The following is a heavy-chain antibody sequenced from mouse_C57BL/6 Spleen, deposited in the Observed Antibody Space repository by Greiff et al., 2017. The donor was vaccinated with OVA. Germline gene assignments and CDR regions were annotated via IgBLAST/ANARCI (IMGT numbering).Heavy chain of an antibody. D-gene: IGHD1-1*01. J-gene: IGHJ4*01. V-gene: IGHV1-80*01. CDR3: AHYYGSSYGAMDY. CDR1: GYAFSSYW. CDR2: IYPGDGDT. Sequence: QVQLQQSGAELVKPGASVKISCNASGYAFSSYWMNWVKQRPGKGLEWIGQIYPGDGDTNYNGKSKGKGTLTADKSSSTAYMQISSLTSEDSAVYFCAHYYGSSYGAMDYWGQGTSVTVSS.